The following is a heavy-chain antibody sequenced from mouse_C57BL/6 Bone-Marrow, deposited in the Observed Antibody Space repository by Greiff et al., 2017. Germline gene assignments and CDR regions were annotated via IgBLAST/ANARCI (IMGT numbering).Heavy chain of an antibody. V-gene: IGHV14-2*01. CDR2: FDPEDGET. CDR3: ANYYGLY. Sequence: VQLQQSGAELVKPGASVKLSCTASGFNIKDYYMHWVKQRTEQGLEWIGRFDPEDGETKYAPKFPGNATITADTSSNTAYLQLSSLTSEDTAVYYCANYYGLYWGQGTTLTVSS. CDR1: GFNIKDYY. J-gene: IGHJ2*01. D-gene: IGHD1-1*01.